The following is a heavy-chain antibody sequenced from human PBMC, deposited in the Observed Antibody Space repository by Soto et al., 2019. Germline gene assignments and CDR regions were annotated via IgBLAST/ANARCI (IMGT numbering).Heavy chain of an antibody. Sequence: SETLSLTCTVSGGSISSGDYYWSWIRQPPGKGLEWIGYIYYSGSTYYNPSLKSRVTISVDTSKNQFSLKLSSVTAADTAVYYCARDKGHDSWSGLKNYYGMDVWGQGTTVTVSS. V-gene: IGHV4-30-4*01. J-gene: IGHJ6*02. CDR3: ARDKGHDSWSGLKNYYGMDV. D-gene: IGHD3-3*01. CDR1: GGSISSGDYY. CDR2: IYYSGST.